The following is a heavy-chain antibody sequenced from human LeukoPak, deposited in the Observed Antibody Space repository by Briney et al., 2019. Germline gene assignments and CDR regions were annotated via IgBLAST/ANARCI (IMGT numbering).Heavy chain of an antibody. V-gene: IGHV1-3*03. CDR1: GYTFTSYA. CDR3: ARAVGATYALDY. J-gene: IGHJ4*02. D-gene: IGHD1-26*01. CDR2: INAGNGYT. Sequence: GASVKVSCKASGYTFTSYAIHWVRQAPGQRLELMGWINAGNGYTKYSQEFQGRVTITGDTYASTAYMELSSLRSEDMAVYYCARAVGATYALDYWGQGTLVTVSS.